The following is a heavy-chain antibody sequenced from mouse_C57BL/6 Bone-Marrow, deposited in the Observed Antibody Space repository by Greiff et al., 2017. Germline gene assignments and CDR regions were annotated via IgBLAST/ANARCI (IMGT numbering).Heavy chain of an antibody. V-gene: IGHV5-6*01. Sequence: EVKLVESGGDLVKPGGSLKLSCAASGFTFSSYGMSWVRQTPDKRLEWVATISSGGSYTYYPDSVKGRFTISSDNTKNTLYLQMSSLKSEDTAMXYCARTPATDWGQGTTLTVSS. CDR2: ISSGGSYT. CDR1: GFTFSSYG. J-gene: IGHJ2*01. CDR3: ARTPATD.